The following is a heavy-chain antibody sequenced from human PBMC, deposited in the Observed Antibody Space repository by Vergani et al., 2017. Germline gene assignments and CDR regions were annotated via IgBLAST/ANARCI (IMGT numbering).Heavy chain of an antibody. J-gene: IGHJ4*02. Sequence: QVQLQESGPGLVKPSETLSLTCTVSGGSISSYYWSWIRQPPGKGLEWIGYIYYSGSTNYNPSLKSRVTISVDTSKNQFSLKLSSVTAADTAMYYCARLPSRQLVLKFDYWGQGTLVTVSS. CDR3: ARLPSRQLVLKFDY. D-gene: IGHD6-13*01. V-gene: IGHV4-59*01. CDR2: IYYSGST. CDR1: GGSISSYY.